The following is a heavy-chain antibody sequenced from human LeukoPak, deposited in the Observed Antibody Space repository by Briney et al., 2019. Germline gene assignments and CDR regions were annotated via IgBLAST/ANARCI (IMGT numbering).Heavy chain of an antibody. Sequence: GPVKVPCKASGYTFTSYDINWVRQATGQGLEWMGWMNPNSGNTGYAQKFQGRVTMTRNTSISTAYMELSSLRPEDTALYYCAKDMGIAANNWFDPWGQGTLVTVSS. D-gene: IGHD6-13*01. CDR3: AKDMGIAANNWFDP. V-gene: IGHV1-8*01. CDR1: GYTFTSYD. J-gene: IGHJ5*02. CDR2: MNPNSGNT.